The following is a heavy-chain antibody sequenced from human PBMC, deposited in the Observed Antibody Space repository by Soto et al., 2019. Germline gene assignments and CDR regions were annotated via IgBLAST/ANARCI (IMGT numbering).Heavy chain of an antibody. CDR1: GFTFNNYA. CDR2: ISGSGGKT. V-gene: IGHV3-23*01. CDR3: AREPYSSGWYDY. J-gene: IGHJ4*02. D-gene: IGHD6-13*01. Sequence: PGGSLRLSCAAFGFTFNNYAVSWVRQAPGRGLEWVSAISGSGGKTYYADSVKGRFTAFRDNSKNTLYLQMNSLRAEDTAVYFCAREPYSSGWYDYWGQGTLVTVSS.